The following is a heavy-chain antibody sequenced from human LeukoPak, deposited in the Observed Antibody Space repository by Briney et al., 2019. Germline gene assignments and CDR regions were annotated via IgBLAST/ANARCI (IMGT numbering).Heavy chain of an antibody. CDR2: ISYDGSNK. V-gene: IGHV3-30-3*01. J-gene: IGHJ4*02. Sequence: GGSLRLSCAASGFTFSSYAMHWVRQAPGKGLEWVAVISYDGSNKYYADSVKGRFTISRDNSKNTLYLQMNSLRAEDTAVYYCARGRQWLVDYWGQGTLVSVSS. D-gene: IGHD6-19*01. CDR3: ARGRQWLVDY. CDR1: GFTFSSYA.